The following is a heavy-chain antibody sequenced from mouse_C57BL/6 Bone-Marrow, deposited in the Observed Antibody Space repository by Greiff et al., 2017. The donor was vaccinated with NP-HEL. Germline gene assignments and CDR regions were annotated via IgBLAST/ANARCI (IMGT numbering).Heavy chain of an antibody. J-gene: IGHJ2*01. V-gene: IGHV6-6*01. CDR2: IRNKANNHAT. CDR1: GFTFSDAW. D-gene: IGHD2-4*01. CDR3: TRGGLRQDSSYYFDY. Sequence: EVKLMESGGGLVQPGGSMKLSCAASGFTFSDAWMDWVRQSPEKGLEWVAEIRNKANNHATYYAESVKGRFTISRDDSKSSVYLQMNSLRAEDTGIYYCTRGGLRQDSSYYFDYWGQGTTLTVSS.